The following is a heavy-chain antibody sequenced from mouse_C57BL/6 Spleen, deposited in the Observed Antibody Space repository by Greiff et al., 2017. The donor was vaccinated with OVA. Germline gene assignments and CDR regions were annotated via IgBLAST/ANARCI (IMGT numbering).Heavy chain of an antibody. Sequence: VQLQQSGPELVKPGASVKISCKASGYAFSSSWMNWVKQRPGKGLEWIGRIYPGDGDTNYNGKFKGKATLTADKSSSTAYMQLSSLTSEDSAVYFCARDGYVYAMDYWGQGTSVTVSS. CDR1: GYAFSSSW. CDR2: IYPGDGDT. J-gene: IGHJ4*01. CDR3: ARDGYVYAMDY. D-gene: IGHD2-2*01. V-gene: IGHV1-82*01.